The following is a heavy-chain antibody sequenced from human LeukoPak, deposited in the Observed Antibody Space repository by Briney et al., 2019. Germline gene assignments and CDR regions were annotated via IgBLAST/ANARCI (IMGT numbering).Heavy chain of an antibody. D-gene: IGHD7-27*01. CDR1: GFTFSSYW. CDR3: AGQVLGNDWYFDL. CDR2: INSDGSST. Sequence: GGSLRLSCAASGFTFSSYWMHWVRQAPGKGLVWVSRINSDGSSTSYADSVKGRLTISRDNAKNTLYLQMNSLRAEDTAVYYCAGQVLGNDWYFDLWGRGTLVTVSS. J-gene: IGHJ2*01. V-gene: IGHV3-74*01.